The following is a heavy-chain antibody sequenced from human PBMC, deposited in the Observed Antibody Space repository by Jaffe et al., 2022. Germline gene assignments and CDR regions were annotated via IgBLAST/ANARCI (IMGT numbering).Heavy chain of an antibody. J-gene: IGHJ3*02. Sequence: EVQLVQSGAEVKKPGESLKISCKGSGYSFTSYWIGWVRQMPGKGLEWMGIIYPGDSDTRYSPSFQGQVTISADKSISTAYLQWSSLKASDTAMYYCASDYSGYDFSYDAFDIWGQGTMVTVSS. CDR3: ASDYSGYDFSYDAFDI. CDR1: GYSFTSYW. V-gene: IGHV5-51*03. D-gene: IGHD5-12*01. CDR2: IYPGDSDT.